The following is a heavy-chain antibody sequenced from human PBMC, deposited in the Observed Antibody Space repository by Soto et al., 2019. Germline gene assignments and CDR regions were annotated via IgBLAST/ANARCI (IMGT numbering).Heavy chain of an antibody. CDR3: AKDPPWTVGPLAMDV. D-gene: IGHD2-2*01. CDR1: GFTFSTHA. Sequence: GESLKISCVASGFTFSTHAMSWVRQAPGKGLEWVSTFSGSGGNIYYAESVKGRLTISRDDSRNTLYLQMNSLRVEDTAVYYCAKDPPWTVGPLAMDVWGQGXTVTVSS. CDR2: FSGSGGNI. V-gene: IGHV3-23*01. J-gene: IGHJ6*02.